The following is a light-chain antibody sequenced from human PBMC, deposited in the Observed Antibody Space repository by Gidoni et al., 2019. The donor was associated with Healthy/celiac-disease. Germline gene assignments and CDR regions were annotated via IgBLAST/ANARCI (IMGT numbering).Light chain of an antibody. J-gene: IGKJ4*01. CDR3: QQSYSTPLT. CDR2: AAS. V-gene: IGKV1-39*01. CDR1: QSISIY. Sequence: DIQMTQSPSSLSASVGDRVTITCRASQSISIYLKWYQQKPGKAPKLLIYAASRLQSGVPSRCSGSGSGTDFTLTISSLQPEDFATYYCQQSYSTPLTFGGGTKVEIK.